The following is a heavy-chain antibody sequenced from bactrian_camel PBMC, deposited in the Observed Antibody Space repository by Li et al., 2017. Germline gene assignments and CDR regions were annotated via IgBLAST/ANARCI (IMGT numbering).Heavy chain of an antibody. J-gene: IGHJ6*01. CDR2: ISLNGRA. CDR1: GDPIGRYC. V-gene: IGHV3S55*01. D-gene: IGHD4*01. Sequence: HVQLVESGGGSVQVGGALNLSCVASGDPIGRYCMGWSRQAPGKEREGVASISLNGRASIRHSVKGRFTISMDTAKNTLYLHMDRLEPEDTAMYYCAARITPVCDYAVVRDFNYWGQGTQVTVS. CDR3: AARITPVCDYAVVRDFNY.